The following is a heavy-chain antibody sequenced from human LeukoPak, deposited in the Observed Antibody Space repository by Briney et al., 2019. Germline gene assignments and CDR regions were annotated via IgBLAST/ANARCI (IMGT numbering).Heavy chain of an antibody. Sequence: SETLSLTCTVSGGSISSSSYSRVRIRQPPGKGLEWIGTVYHTGSTYYNPSLKSRVTISVDTSKNHFSLKLSSVTAADTAVYYCARHEEQTLYSWGQGTLVTVSS. CDR2: VYHTGST. J-gene: IGHJ4*02. D-gene: IGHD1-26*01. V-gene: IGHV4-39*01. CDR1: GGSISSSSYS. CDR3: ARHEEQTLYS.